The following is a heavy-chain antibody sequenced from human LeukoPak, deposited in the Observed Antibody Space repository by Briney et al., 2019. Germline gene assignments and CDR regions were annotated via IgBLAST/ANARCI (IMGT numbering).Heavy chain of an antibody. Sequence: SETLSLTCTVSGGSISSSSYYWGWIRQPPGKGLEWIGSIYYSGSTYYNPSLKSRVTISVDTSKNQFSLKLSSVTAADTAVYYYARPPRGAVAGSFDYWGQGTLVTVSS. J-gene: IGHJ4*02. D-gene: IGHD6-19*01. CDR2: IYYSGST. V-gene: IGHV4-39*01. CDR3: ARPPRGAVAGSFDY. CDR1: GGSISSSSYY.